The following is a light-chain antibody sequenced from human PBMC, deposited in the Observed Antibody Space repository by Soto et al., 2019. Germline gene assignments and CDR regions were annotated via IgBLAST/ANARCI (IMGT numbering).Light chain of an antibody. Sequence: QSVLTQPASVSGSPGQSITISCTGTSSDVGGYNYISWYQKHPGKAPKLMIYEVSNRPSGDSNRFSGSKSGNTASLTISGLQAEDEADYYCSSYTSSSRVFGGGTKVTVL. CDR3: SSYTSSSRV. J-gene: IGLJ2*01. CDR2: EVS. CDR1: SSDVGGYNY. V-gene: IGLV2-14*01.